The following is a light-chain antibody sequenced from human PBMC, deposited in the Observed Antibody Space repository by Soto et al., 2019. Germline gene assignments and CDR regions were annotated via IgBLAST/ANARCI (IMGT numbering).Light chain of an antibody. J-gene: IGKJ3*01. V-gene: IGKV3-15*01. CDR1: QSVSSN. CDR3: QQYNNWPPLT. CDR2: GSS. Sequence: EIVMTQSPATLSVSPGERATLSCRASQSVSSNLAWYQQRPGQAPRLLIYGSSTRATDIPARFSGSGSGTEFTLNFSTLRSEDFSVYYCQQYNNWPPLTFGTGTKVDIK.